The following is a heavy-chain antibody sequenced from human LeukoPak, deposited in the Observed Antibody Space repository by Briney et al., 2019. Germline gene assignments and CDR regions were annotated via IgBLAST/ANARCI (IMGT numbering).Heavy chain of an antibody. CDR2: IFGSGGST. D-gene: IGHD3-9*01. CDR3: SKWGDYDVLTGYYVSDF. V-gene: IGHV3-23*01. CDR1: GFTFSNYA. Sequence: GSLRLSCAASGFTFSNYAMSWVRQAPGKGLEWVSAIFGSGGSTYYADSVKGRFSISRDNSKNTLFLQMNSLRVEDTALYYCSKWGDYDVLTGYYVSDFWGQGTLVTVSS. J-gene: IGHJ4*02.